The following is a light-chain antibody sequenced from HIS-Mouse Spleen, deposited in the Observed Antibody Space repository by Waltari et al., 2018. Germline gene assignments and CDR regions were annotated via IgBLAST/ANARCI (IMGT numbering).Light chain of an antibody. V-gene: IGLV3-10*01. CDR3: YSTDSSGNHRV. CDR1: ALPTQH. CDR2: EDS. J-gene: IGLJ2*01. Sequence: SYELTQPPSVSVSPGQTARITCAGDALPTQHAYRYQQKSGQAPVLVIYEDSKRPSGIPERFSGSSSGTMATLTISGAQVEDEADYYCYSTDSSGNHRVFGGGTKLTVL.